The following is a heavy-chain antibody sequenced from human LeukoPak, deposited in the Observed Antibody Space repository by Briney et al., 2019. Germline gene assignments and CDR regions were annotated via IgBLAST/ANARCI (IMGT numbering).Heavy chain of an antibody. CDR3: ARDRAYYYDSSGYPYYFDY. V-gene: IGHV3-30-3*01. Sequence: SGGSLRLSCAASGFTFSSYAMHWVRQAPGKGLEWVAVISYDGSNKYYADSVKGRFTISRDNSKNTLYLQMNSLRAEDTAVYYCARDRAYYYDSSGYPYYFDYWGQGTLVTVSS. CDR2: ISYDGSNK. CDR1: GFTFSSYA. D-gene: IGHD3-22*01. J-gene: IGHJ4*02.